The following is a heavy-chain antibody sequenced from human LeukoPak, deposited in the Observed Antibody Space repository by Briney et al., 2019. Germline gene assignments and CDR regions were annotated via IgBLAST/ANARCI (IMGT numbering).Heavy chain of an antibody. D-gene: IGHD1-26*01. V-gene: IGHV3-30*18. Sequence: GGSLRLSCAASGFSFSSFGMHWVRQAPGKGLEWVAVISYEGSNKYYATSVKGRFTISRDNFKNTLDLQMNSLTAEDTAVYYCAKDHSGSYYGPFDSWGQGTLVTVSA. CDR1: GFSFSSFG. CDR3: AKDHSGSYYGPFDS. J-gene: IGHJ4*02. CDR2: ISYEGSNK.